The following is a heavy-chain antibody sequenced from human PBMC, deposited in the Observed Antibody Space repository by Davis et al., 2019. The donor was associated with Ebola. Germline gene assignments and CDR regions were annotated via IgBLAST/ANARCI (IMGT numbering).Heavy chain of an antibody. CDR1: GFTFSSYW. Sequence: GGSLRLSCAASGFTFSSYWMSWVRQAPGKGLEWVANIKQDGSEKYYVDSVKGRFTISRDNAKNSLYLQMNSLRAEDTAVYYCARVMGVVVVSAAFDPRGQGNLVTVSS. J-gene: IGHJ5*02. CDR3: ARVMGVVVVSAAFDP. CDR2: IKQDGSEK. V-gene: IGHV3-7*03. D-gene: IGHD2-2*01.